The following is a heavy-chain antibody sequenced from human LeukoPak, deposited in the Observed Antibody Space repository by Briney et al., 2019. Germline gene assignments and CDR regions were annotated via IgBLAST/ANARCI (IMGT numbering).Heavy chain of an antibody. J-gene: IGHJ3*02. CDR2: IYHSGST. D-gene: IGHD1-26*01. CDR1: GGSISSSNW. V-gene: IGHV4-4*02. CDR3: TRDKFPLVGATGDDAFDI. Sequence: SETLSLTCAVSGGSISSSNWWSWVRQPPGKGLEWIGEIYHSGSTNYNPSLKSRVTISVDKSKNQFSLKLSSVTAADTAVYYCTRDKFPLVGATGDDAFDIWGQGTMVAVSS.